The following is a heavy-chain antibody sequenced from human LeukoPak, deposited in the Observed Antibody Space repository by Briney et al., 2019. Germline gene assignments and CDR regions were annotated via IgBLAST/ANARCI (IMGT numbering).Heavy chain of an antibody. D-gene: IGHD3-3*01. V-gene: IGHV3-23*01. Sequence: GGALRLSCAASGFALSSYGMRLVRQGLGGGLEWVSGICGSGGTTHYADSVRGGFTLSTDNSTNTLFLQKGRVRAQNTPGFYCAKATIIGYSYLDYWGQGTLVTVSS. CDR2: ICGSGGTT. J-gene: IGHJ4*01. CDR3: AKATIIGYSYLDY. CDR1: GFALSSYG.